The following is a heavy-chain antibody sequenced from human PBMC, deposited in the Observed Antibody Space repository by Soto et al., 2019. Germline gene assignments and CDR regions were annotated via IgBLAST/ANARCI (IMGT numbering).Heavy chain of an antibody. CDR1: SISTYY. J-gene: IGHJ5*02. CDR2: IYSSGKT. D-gene: IGHD2-2*01. Sequence: PSETLSLTWTVESISTYYWNWIRQPPGKGLEWIGHIYSSGKTDYNPSLETRVTMSIDTSMNQISLKLNSVTAADTAVYFCVRTFPPAPRVVLSHNWFVPWGPGTLVTVSS. V-gene: IGHV4-59*01. CDR3: VRTFPPAPRVVLSHNWFVP.